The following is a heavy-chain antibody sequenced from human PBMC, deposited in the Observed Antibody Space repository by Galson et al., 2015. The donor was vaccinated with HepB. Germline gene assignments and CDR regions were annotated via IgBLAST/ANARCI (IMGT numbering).Heavy chain of an antibody. Sequence: PLRLSCAGSGFTFSGSAIHWVRQTSGKGLEWVGRIRSKDYSYATAFAPSLKGRFTISRDDSKNTAFLHMRSLKTEDTAVYYCTRLADFSGYSSTWGQGTLVTVSS. CDR3: TRLADFSGYSST. D-gene: IGHD6-13*01. CDR2: IRSKDYSYAT. J-gene: IGHJ4*02. CDR1: GFTFSGSA. V-gene: IGHV3-73*01.